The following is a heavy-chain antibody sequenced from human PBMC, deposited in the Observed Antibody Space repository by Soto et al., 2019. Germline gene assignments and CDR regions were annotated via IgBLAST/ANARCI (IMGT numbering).Heavy chain of an antibody. V-gene: IGHV5-10-1*01. Sequence: EAVKVSCKGSGYSFTSYWISWVRQMPGKGLEWMGRIDPSDSYTNYSPSCQGHVTISADKSISTAYLQWSTLKASDTAMYYCARDSTWYGMDFWDQGTTVTVSS. CDR1: GYSFTSYW. CDR3: ARDSTWYGMDF. J-gene: IGHJ6*02. CDR2: IDPSDSYT. D-gene: IGHD6-13*01.